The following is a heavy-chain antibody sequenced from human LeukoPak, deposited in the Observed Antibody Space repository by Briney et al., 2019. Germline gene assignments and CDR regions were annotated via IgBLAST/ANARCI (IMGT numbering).Heavy chain of an antibody. CDR1: GASISSSVDY. D-gene: IGHD3-10*01. J-gene: IGHJ4*02. CDR3: ETHRYFYGDVDY. CDR2: VYNSEST. V-gene: IGHV4-39*01. Sequence: PSETLSLTCTVSGASISSSVDYWGWIRQPPGKGLEWIGSVYNSESTYYNPSLKSRVTMSVDASKNQISLKLSSATAADTAMYYCETHRYFYGDVDYWGQGTLVTVSS.